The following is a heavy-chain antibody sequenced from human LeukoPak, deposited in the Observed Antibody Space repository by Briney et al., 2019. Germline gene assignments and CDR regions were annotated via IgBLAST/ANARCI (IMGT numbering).Heavy chain of an antibody. V-gene: IGHV1-69*10. CDR1: GGTFSSYT. CDR2: IIPILGIA. J-gene: IGHJ5*02. D-gene: IGHD5-24*01. CDR3: ARDLDGFNLRWFDP. Sequence: SVRVSCKASGGTFSSYTISWVRQAPGQGLEWMGGIIPILGIANYAQKFQGRVTITADKSTSTAYMELSSLRSEDTAVYYCARDLDGFNLRWFDPWGQGTLVTVSS.